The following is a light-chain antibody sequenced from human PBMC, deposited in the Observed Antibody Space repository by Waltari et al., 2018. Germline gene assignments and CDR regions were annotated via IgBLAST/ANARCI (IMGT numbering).Light chain of an antibody. V-gene: IGLV1-44*01. Sequence: QSVVTQPPSASGTPGQRVTISCSGSSSNIGSNSVNWYQQLPGTAPKLLIFINNKRPSGVPDRISSSKSGTSASLAISGLQSEDEANYYCAVWDDSLNGWVFGGGTKLTVL. CDR3: AVWDDSLNGWV. CDR1: SSNIGSNS. CDR2: INN. J-gene: IGLJ3*02.